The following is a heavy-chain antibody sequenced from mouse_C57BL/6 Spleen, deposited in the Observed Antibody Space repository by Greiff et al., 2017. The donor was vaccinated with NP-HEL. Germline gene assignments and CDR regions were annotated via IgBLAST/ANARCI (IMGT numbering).Heavy chain of an antibody. CDR2: IDPSDSET. CDR1: GYTFTSYW. CDR3: ARSGRGGYGNYEAWFAY. J-gene: IGHJ3*01. D-gene: IGHD2-1*01. V-gene: IGHV1-52*01. Sequence: QVQLKQPGAELVRPGSSVKLSCKASGYTFTSYWMHWVKQRPIQGLEWIGNIDPSDSETHYNQKFKDKATLTVDKSSSTAYMQLSSLTSEDSAVYYCARSGRGGYGNYEAWFAYWGQGTLVTVSA.